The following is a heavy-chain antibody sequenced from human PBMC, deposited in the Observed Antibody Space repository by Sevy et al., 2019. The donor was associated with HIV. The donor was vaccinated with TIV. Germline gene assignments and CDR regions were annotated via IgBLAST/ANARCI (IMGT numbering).Heavy chain of an antibody. J-gene: IGHJ5*02. V-gene: IGHV3-30*04. D-gene: IGHD3-10*01. CDR2: ISYDGSNK. Sequence: GGSLRLSCAASGFTFSSYAMHWVRQAPGKGLEWVAFISYDGSNKYYADHVKGQFTISRDNAKNTLDLQMNSRRAEDTAVYYCARGSWFGIRRNWFDPWGQGTLVTVSS. CDR1: GFTFSSYA. CDR3: ARGSWFGIRRNWFDP.